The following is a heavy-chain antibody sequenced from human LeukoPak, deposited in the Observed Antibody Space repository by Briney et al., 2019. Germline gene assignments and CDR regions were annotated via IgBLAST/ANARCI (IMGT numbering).Heavy chain of an antibody. Sequence: PGGSLRLSCAASGFTFSSYWMSWVRQAPGKGLEWVANIKQDGSEKYYVDSVKGRFTISRDNVKNSLYLQMNSLRAEDTAVYYCARDQGIAVATGDYYYGMDVWGQGTTVTVSS. CDR1: GFTFSSYW. D-gene: IGHD6-19*01. CDR3: ARDQGIAVATGDYYYGMDV. J-gene: IGHJ6*02. CDR2: IKQDGSEK. V-gene: IGHV3-7*01.